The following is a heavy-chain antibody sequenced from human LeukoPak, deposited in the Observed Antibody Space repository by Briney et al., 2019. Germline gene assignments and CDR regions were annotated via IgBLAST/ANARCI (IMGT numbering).Heavy chain of an antibody. CDR1: GFTFSDYY. J-gene: IGHJ4*02. CDR2: ISSSGSTI. Sequence: PGGSLRLSCAASGFTFSDYYMSWIRQAPGKGLEWVSYISSSGSTIYYADSVKGRYTISRDNAKNSLYLQMNSLRAEDTAVYYCARSSHTMVRGPVDYWGQGTLVTVSS. D-gene: IGHD3-10*01. V-gene: IGHV3-11*01. CDR3: ARSSHTMVRGPVDY.